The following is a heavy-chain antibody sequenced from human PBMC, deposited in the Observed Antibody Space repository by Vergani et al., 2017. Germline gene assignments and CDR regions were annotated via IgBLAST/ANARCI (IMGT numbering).Heavy chain of an antibody. CDR1: GFTFSDHY. V-gene: IGHV3-72*01. J-gene: IGHJ6*02. Sequence: EVQLLESGGGLVQPGGSLRLSCAASGFTFSDHYMDWVRQAPGKGLEWVGRSRNKANSYTTEYAASVKGRFIISRDDSKNSLYLQMNSLKTEDTAVYYCAREDGLIAARGGVYGMDVWGQGTTVTVSS. CDR2: SRNKANSYTT. D-gene: IGHD6-6*01. CDR3: AREDGLIAARGGVYGMDV.